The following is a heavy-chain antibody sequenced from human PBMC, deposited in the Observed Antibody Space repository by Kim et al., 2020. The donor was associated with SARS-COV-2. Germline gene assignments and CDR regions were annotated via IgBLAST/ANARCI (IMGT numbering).Heavy chain of an antibody. Sequence: SVKVSCKASGDTFNSYGIHWVRQTPEQGLEWMGRIIPMVDVINSAQKFQDRVTITADKSTFTAYIELTSLTSADTGLYFCARAVSGAFYSAFDLWGRGTLVIVSS. CDR2: IIPMVDVI. CDR3: ARAVSGAFYSAFDL. CDR1: GDTFNSYG. V-gene: IGHV1-69*04. J-gene: IGHJ4*02. D-gene: IGHD2-21*01.